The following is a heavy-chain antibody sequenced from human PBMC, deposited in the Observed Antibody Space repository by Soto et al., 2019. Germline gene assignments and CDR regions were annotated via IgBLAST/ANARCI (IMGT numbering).Heavy chain of an antibody. D-gene: IGHD2-2*01. Sequence: QVQLVQSGAEVKKPGSSVKVSCKASGGTLNRHTLNWVRQAPGQGLEWMGRSIPMLGVANHAQKYQGRVTIDADKSMNTAYMELSSLRFEDTAVYYWARGVTNCTSTSCYLDGFDIWGQGTMVTVSS. CDR2: SIPMLGVA. J-gene: IGHJ3*02. CDR1: GGTLNRHT. V-gene: IGHV1-69*02. CDR3: ARGVTNCTSTSCYLDGFDI.